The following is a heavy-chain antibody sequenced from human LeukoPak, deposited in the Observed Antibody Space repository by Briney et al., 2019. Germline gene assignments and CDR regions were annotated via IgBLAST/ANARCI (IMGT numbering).Heavy chain of an antibody. D-gene: IGHD3-16*01. Sequence: GGSLRLSCAASGFTVSSNYMSWVRQAPGKGLEWVSVIYSGGSTYYADSVKGRFTISRDNSKNTLYLQMNSLRAEDTAVYYCARDVGGLNWFDPWGQGTLVTVSS. CDR2: IYSGGST. CDR3: ARDVGGLNWFDP. V-gene: IGHV3-66*01. J-gene: IGHJ5*02. CDR1: GFTVSSNY.